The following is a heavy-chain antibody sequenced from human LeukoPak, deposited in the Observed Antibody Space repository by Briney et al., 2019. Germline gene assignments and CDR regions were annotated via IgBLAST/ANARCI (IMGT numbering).Heavy chain of an antibody. Sequence: GGSLRLSCAASGFTFSSYWMSWVRQAPGKGLEWVANIKQDGSEKYYVDSVKGRFTISRDNAKNSLYLQMNSLRAEDTAVYYCARSSPYSSGWYGENFDYWGQGTLVTVSS. CDR3: ARSSPYSSGWYGENFDY. J-gene: IGHJ4*02. V-gene: IGHV3-7*01. D-gene: IGHD6-19*01. CDR2: IKQDGSEK. CDR1: GFTFSSYW.